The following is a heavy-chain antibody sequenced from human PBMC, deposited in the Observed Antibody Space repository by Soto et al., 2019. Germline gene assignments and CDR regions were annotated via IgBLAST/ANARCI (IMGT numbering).Heavy chain of an antibody. J-gene: IGHJ5*02. CDR3: ARRAVAGTSWFDP. Sequence: SETLSLTCAVSGGSITTTNWWNWVRQPPGKGLEWIGEIYHSGRTNFNPSLKSRVTISIDQSKNQVSLKLSSATAADTAVYYCARRAVAGTSWFDPWGQGT. V-gene: IGHV4-4*02. CDR1: GGSITTTNW. CDR2: IYHSGRT. D-gene: IGHD6-19*01.